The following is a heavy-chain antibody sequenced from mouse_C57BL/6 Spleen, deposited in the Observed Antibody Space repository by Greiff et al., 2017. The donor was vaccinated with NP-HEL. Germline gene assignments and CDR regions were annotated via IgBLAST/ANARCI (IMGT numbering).Heavy chain of an antibody. J-gene: IGHJ2*01. V-gene: IGHV1-50*01. D-gene: IGHD1-1*01. CDR3: ARWGNITTVVEFDY. CDR1: GYTFTSYW. Sequence: QVQLQQPGAELVKPGASVKLSCKASGYTFTSYWMQWVKQRPGQGLEWIGEIDPSDSYTNYNQKFKGKATLTVDTSSSTAYMQLSSLTSEDSAVYYCARWGNITTVVEFDYWGQGTTLTVSS. CDR2: IDPSDSYT.